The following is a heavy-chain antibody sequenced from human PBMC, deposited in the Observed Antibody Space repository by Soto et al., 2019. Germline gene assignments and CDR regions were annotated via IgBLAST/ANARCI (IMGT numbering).Heavy chain of an antibody. Sequence: PSETLSLTCAVSGGSISSSNWWSWVSQPPGKGLEWIGEIYHSGSTNYNPTLKSRVTISEDKSKNQFSLKMSSVTAADAALYYCASLTWVATIYDYWGQGTLVTVSS. CDR2: IYHSGST. V-gene: IGHV4-4*02. J-gene: IGHJ4*02. CDR1: GGSISSSNW. CDR3: ASLTWVATIYDY. D-gene: IGHD5-12*01.